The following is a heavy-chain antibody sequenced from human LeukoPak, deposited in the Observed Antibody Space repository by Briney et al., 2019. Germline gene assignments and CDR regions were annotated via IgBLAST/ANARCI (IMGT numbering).Heavy chain of an antibody. CDR2: ISATGGAT. Sequence: GGSLRLSCAASGFTFSNYGMTWVRQAPGKGLEWVSAISATGGATYYADSVKGRFSISRDNSKNTMYLQMNSLSAEDTAVFYCAKGFSGKFQERIMAVWGQGTTVTVSS. CDR3: AKGFSGKFQERIMAV. D-gene: IGHD5-12*01. CDR1: GFTFSNYG. J-gene: IGHJ6*02. V-gene: IGHV3-23*01.